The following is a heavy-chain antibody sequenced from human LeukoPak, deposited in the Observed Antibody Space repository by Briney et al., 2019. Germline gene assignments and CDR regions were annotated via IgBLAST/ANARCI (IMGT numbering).Heavy chain of an antibody. Sequence: PSETLSLTCNVSDDSINDYYWSWIRQSPGKGLEWIGAIYYTGSTKYTSSLKSRVTISLDTSKSQFSLRLTSVTAADTAVYYCARARNWFDPWGQGMLVTVFS. CDR3: ARARNWFDP. CDR2: IYYTGST. CDR1: DDSINDYY. V-gene: IGHV4-59*01. J-gene: IGHJ5*02.